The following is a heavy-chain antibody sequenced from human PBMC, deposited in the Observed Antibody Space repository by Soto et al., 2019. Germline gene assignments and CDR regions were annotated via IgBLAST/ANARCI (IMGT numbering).Heavy chain of an antibody. CDR1: GGTLSNRA. CDR3: AIEGGFRAVITTYGMDI. Sequence: QVQLVQSGAEVKKPGSSVKVSCKTSGGTLSNRAISWVRQAPGQGLEWMGGIIPMFGTINYAQKFQARITITADESTNTTDMELGSLSSEDTAMYYCAIEGGFRAVITTYGMDIWGQGTTVTVSS. J-gene: IGHJ6*02. D-gene: IGHD4-17*01. V-gene: IGHV1-69*01. CDR2: IIPMFGTI.